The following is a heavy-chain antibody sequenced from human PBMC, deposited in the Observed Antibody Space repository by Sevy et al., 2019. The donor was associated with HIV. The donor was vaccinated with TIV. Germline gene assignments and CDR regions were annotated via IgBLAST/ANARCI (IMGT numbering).Heavy chain of an antibody. D-gene: IGHD3-22*01. Sequence: ASVKVSCKVSGYTLSQLSMHWVRLAPGKGLEWMGSFDPEDDETIYAQKFQGRVTMTEGTSTDTAYMELSSLRSEDTAVYYCATTKDYYERIGDPFDYWGQGTLVTVSS. V-gene: IGHV1-24*01. CDR3: ATTKDYYERIGDPFDY. J-gene: IGHJ4*02. CDR1: GYTLSQLS. CDR2: FDPEDDET.